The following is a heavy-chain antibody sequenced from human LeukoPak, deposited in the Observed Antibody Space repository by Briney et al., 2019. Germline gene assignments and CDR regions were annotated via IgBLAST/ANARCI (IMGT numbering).Heavy chain of an antibody. CDR3: ARGTRRPYSSSWYAY. J-gene: IGHJ4*02. D-gene: IGHD6-13*01. CDR2: INHTGST. Sequence: SETLPLTFPVYGGSFRGYYWSEIRQPPGKGLDGIGEINHTGSTNYNPSLNSRGTIQVDTSKNQFSLKLSSVTAADTAVYYCARGTRRPYSSSWYAYWGQGALVTVSS. CDR1: GGSFRGYY. V-gene: IGHV4-34*01.